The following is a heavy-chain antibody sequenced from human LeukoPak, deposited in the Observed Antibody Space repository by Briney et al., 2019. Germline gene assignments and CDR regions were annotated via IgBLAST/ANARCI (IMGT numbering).Heavy chain of an antibody. J-gene: IGHJ4*02. D-gene: IGHD3-10*01. V-gene: IGHV4-59*12. CDR1: GGSISSYY. CDR3: ARVSLVRGAPDYYFDY. Sequence: PSETLSLTCTVSGGSISSYYWSWIRQPPGKGLEWIGYIYYSGSTNYNPSLKSRVTMSVDTSKNQFSLKLSSVTAADTAVYYCARVSLVRGAPDYYFDYWGQGTLVTVSS. CDR2: IYYSGST.